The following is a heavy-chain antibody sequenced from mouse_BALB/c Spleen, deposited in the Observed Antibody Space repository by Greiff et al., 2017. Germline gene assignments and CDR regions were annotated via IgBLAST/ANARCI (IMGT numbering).Heavy chain of an antibody. Sequence: DVMLVESGGGLVKPGGSLKLSCAASGFTFSSYAMSWVRQSPEKRLEWVAEISSGGSYTYYPDTVTGRFTISRDNAKNTLYLEMSSLRSEDTAMHYCAREGVYYGNSYFDYWGQGTTLTVSS. J-gene: IGHJ2*01. V-gene: IGHV5-9-4*01. D-gene: IGHD2-1*01. CDR3: AREGVYYGNSYFDY. CDR2: ISSGGSYT. CDR1: GFTFSSYA.